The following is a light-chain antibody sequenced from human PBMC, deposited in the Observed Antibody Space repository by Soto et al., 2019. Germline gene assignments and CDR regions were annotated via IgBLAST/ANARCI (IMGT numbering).Light chain of an antibody. CDR3: QQYNYWPPMYT. CDR1: QSVSSN. Sequence: EIVMTQSPATLSVSAGERATLSCRASQSVSSNLDWYQQKPGQAPRLLIYGASTRATGIPARFSGSGSGTEFTLTISSLQYEDFAVYYCQQYNYWPPMYTFGQGTKLEIK. J-gene: IGKJ2*01. CDR2: GAS. V-gene: IGKV3-15*01.